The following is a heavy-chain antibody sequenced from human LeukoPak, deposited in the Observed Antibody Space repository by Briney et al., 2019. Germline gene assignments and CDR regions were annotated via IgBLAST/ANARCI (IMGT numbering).Heavy chain of an antibody. CDR1: GGSFSGYY. CDR3: ARRTRTGYNY. J-gene: IGHJ4*02. CDR2: INRSGST. D-gene: IGHD3/OR15-3a*01. V-gene: IGHV4-34*01. Sequence: PSETLSLTCAVYGGSFSGYYWSWIRQPPGKGLEWIGEINRSGSTNYNPSLKSRVTISVDTSKNQFSLKLSSVTAADTAVYYCARRTRTGYNYWGQGTLVTVSS.